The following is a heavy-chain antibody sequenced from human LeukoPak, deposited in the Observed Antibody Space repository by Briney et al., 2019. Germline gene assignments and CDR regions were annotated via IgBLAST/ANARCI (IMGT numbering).Heavy chain of an antibody. J-gene: IGHJ4*02. CDR1: GFTFSTYG. Sequence: GGSLRLSCAASGFTFSTYGMHWVRQAPGKGLEWVANINLDGSQKYYVDSLKGRFTISRDNAKNSLYLQMNSLRAEDTAVYYCARILDSAWGELGYWGQGTLVTVSS. D-gene: IGHD6-19*01. V-gene: IGHV3-7*01. CDR3: ARILDSAWGELGY. CDR2: INLDGSQK.